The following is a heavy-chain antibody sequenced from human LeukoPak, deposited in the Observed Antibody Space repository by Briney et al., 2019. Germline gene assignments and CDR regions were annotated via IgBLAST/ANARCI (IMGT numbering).Heavy chain of an antibody. Sequence: GGSLRLSCAVSGFTFGDYATSWVRQAPGKGLEWVGFIRSNTYGGTTEYAASVKGRFTVSRDDSKSIAYLQMNSLKTEDTAVYYCTRDSGYSFDYWGQGTLVTVSS. CDR3: TRDSGYSFDY. V-gene: IGHV3-49*04. D-gene: IGHD1-1*01. CDR2: IRSNTYGGTT. CDR1: GFTFGDYA. J-gene: IGHJ4*02.